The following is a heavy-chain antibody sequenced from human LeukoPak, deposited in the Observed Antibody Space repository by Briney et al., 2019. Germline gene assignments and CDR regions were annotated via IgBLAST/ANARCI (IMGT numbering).Heavy chain of an antibody. V-gene: IGHV1-2*02. J-gene: IGHJ5*02. CDR2: INPNSGGT. D-gene: IGHD3-10*01. CDR1: GYTLTGYY. Sequence: ASVKVSCKASGYTLTGYYMHWIRQAPGHGLEWMAWINPNSGGTNSAQKFQGRVTMTRNTSISTAYMELSSLRSEDTAVYYCARGRVVRGVINWFDPWGQGTLVTVSS. CDR3: ARGRVVRGVINWFDP.